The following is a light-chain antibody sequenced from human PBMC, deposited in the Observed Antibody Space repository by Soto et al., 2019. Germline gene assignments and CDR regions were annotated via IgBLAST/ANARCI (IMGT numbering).Light chain of an antibody. CDR3: LLSYNGARGV. J-gene: IGLJ1*01. V-gene: IGLV7-46*01. Sequence: QAVVTQEPSLTVSPGGTATLTCGSSTGAVTSGHYPYWFQQKPGQAPRTLIFDTDNKHSWTPARFSGFLLGGKAALTLSGAQPEDEAEYYCLLSYNGARGVFGPGTKVTVL. CDR1: TGAVTSGHY. CDR2: DTD.